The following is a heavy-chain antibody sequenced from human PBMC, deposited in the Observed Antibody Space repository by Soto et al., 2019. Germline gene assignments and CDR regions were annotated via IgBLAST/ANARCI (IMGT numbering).Heavy chain of an antibody. V-gene: IGHV3-30-3*01. CDR1: GLTFSRYA. D-gene: IGHD5-12*01. Sequence: QVQLVESGGGVVQPGRSLRLSCAASGLTFSRYAMHWVRQAPGKGLEWVAIISYGGSNKYYADSVRGRFTISRDNSNNTLYLQMNSLRAEDSAVYYCERDREGYSGCDYPASWGQGTLVTVSS. CDR3: ERDREGYSGCDYPAS. CDR2: ISYGGSNK. J-gene: IGHJ5*02.